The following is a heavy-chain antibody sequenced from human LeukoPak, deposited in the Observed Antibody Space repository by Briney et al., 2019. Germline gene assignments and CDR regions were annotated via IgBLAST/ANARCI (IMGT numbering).Heavy chain of an antibody. Sequence: GGSLRLSCAASGFTFNSYAMRWVRQAPGKGLEWVSAIGGSGGTTYYADSVKGRFTISRDNSKDTLYLQMNSLRAEDTALYYCAKRSRVSSGWFDHWGQGTLVTVSS. V-gene: IGHV3-23*01. CDR1: GFTFNSYA. J-gene: IGHJ5*02. CDR3: AKRSRVSSGWFDH. CDR2: IGGSGGTT. D-gene: IGHD6-19*01.